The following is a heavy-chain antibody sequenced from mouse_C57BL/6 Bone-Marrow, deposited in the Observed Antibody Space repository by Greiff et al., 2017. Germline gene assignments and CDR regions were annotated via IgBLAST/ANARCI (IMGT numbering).Heavy chain of an antibody. J-gene: IGHJ4*01. CDR1: GFTFSSYA. D-gene: IGHD2-4*01. CDR2: ISDGGSYT. CDR3: TRDRSMITMGAYYAMDY. V-gene: IGHV5-4*01. Sequence: DVMLVESGGGLEKPGGSLKLSCAASGFTFSSYAMSWVRQTPEKRLEWVATISDGGSYTYYPDNVKGRFTISSDNTKNNLYLQMNQLKSKDTAMYYCTRDRSMITMGAYYAMDYWGQGTSVTVSS.